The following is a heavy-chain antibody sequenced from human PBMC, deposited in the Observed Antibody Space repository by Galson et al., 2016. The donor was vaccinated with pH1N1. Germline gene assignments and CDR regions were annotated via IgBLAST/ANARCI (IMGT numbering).Heavy chain of an antibody. CDR1: GVVFHSYV. J-gene: IGHJ5*02. D-gene: IGHD3-10*01. V-gene: IGHV1-69*06. CDR3: ARDPQTYYKGWFDP. CDR2: ISLIFGTT. Sequence: SVKVSCKASGVVFHSYVISWVRQVPGHGLEWMGEISLIFGTTKYSEKFQGRLTITADKSTATAHMELSSLRSEDTAVYYCARDPQTYYKGWFDPWGQGTLVTVSS.